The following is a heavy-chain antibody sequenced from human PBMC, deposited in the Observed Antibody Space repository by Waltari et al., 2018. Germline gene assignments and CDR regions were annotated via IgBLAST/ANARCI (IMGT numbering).Heavy chain of an antibody. J-gene: IGHJ4*02. Sequence: QVQLQESGPGLVKPSETLSLTCAVSGYSISSGYYWGWIRQPPGKGLEWIGSIYHSGSTYYNPSLKSRVTISVDTSKNQFSLKLSSVTAADTAVYYCARPESVYWGQGTLVTVSS. V-gene: IGHV4-38-2*01. CDR2: IYHSGST. CDR1: GYSISSGYY. CDR3: ARPESVY.